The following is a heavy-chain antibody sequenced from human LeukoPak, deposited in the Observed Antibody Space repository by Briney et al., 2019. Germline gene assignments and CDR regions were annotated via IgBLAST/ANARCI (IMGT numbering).Heavy chain of an antibody. Sequence: GGSLRLSCAASGFTFSSYAMHWVRQAPGKGLEWVAVMWYDGSNKYYADSVKGRFTISRDNSKNTLYLQMNSLRAEDTAVYYCAKTMVPMGDYYYYYMDVWGKGTTVTVSS. D-gene: IGHD3-10*01. CDR3: AKTMVPMGDYYYYYMDV. V-gene: IGHV3-33*06. CDR1: GFTFSSYA. CDR2: MWYDGSNK. J-gene: IGHJ6*03.